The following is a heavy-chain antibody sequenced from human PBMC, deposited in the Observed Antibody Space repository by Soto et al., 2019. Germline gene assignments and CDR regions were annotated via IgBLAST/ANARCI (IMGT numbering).Heavy chain of an antibody. CDR1: GGSIRSGDYY. CDR2: IYYRGRT. J-gene: IGHJ5*02. D-gene: IGHD3-16*02. Sequence: QVQLQESGPGLVKPSQTLSLTCTLSGGSIRSGDYYWSWIRHPPGKGLEWIGNIYYRGRTNYNPSLKSRLNISLDTSNTHFVLTLTSVTAAETAVYYCARMGLHLGELSRNWFDPWGQGTLVTVSS. V-gene: IGHV4-31*03. CDR3: ARMGLHLGELSRNWFDP.